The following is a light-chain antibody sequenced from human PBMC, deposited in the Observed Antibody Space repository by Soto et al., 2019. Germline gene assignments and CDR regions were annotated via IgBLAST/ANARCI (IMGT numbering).Light chain of an antibody. CDR1: QTISSW. J-gene: IGKJ1*01. CDR2: KAS. V-gene: IGKV1-5*03. Sequence: DIQMTQSPSTLSASVGDRVTITCRASQTISSWLAWYQQKPGKAPKLLIYKASTLKSGVPSRFSGSGSGTEFTLTISSLKPDDFATYYCQHYNSYSEEFGQVTKGDMK. CDR3: QHYNSYSEE.